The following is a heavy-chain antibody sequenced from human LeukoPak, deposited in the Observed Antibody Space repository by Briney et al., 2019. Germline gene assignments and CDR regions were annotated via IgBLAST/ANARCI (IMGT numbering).Heavy chain of an antibody. CDR3: ARRGGNYYGWFDP. CDR2: IYYSGST. D-gene: IGHD1-26*01. J-gene: IGHJ5*02. Sequence: PSETLSLTCTVSGDSISSDYWSWIRQPPGKGLDWIGYIYYSGSTNYNPSLKSRVTISLDTSRNQFSLKLSSVTAADTAVYFCARRGGNYYGWFDPWGQGTLVTVSS. CDR1: GDSISSDY. V-gene: IGHV4-59*08.